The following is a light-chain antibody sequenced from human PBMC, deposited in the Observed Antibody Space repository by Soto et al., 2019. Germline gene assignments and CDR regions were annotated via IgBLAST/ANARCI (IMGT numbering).Light chain of an antibody. V-gene: IGKV3-20*01. Sequence: IVLTQSPGTLSVSPGERVTLSCRASQTVIHNFLAWYQQKPGQAPRLLIYGASTRTSGVPDRFSGRGSGTDFTLTISRLEPEDSAVYFCQRYAYPIFTFGQGTKVDIK. J-gene: IGKJ2*01. CDR3: QRYAYPIFT. CDR1: QTVIHNF. CDR2: GAS.